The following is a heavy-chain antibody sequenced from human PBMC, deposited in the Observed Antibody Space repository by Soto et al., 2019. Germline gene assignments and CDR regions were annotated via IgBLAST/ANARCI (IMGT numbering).Heavy chain of an antibody. J-gene: IGHJ4*02. CDR1: PGSFSGYY. D-gene: IGHD2-8*02. CDR3: ARDKITGLFDY. Sequence: TETLSLTCAAYPGSFSGYYWTWIRQPPGTGLEWIGEINQSGSTNYNPSLKSRVTISVDTSKNQFSLKLTSVTAADTAVYYCARDKITGLFDYWGQGTLVTVSS. V-gene: IGHV4-34*01. CDR2: INQSGST.